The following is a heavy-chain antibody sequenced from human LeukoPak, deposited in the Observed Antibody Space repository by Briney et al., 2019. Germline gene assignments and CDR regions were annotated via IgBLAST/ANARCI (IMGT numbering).Heavy chain of an antibody. J-gene: IGHJ4*02. CDR2: IWYDGSNK. Sequence: GRSLRLSCAASGFTFSSYGMHWARQAPGKGLEWVAVIWYDGSNKYYADSVKGRFTISRDNSKNTPYLQMNSLRAEDTAVYYCATETGPYYFDYWGQGTLVTVSS. V-gene: IGHV3-33*01. CDR1: GFTFSSYG. D-gene: IGHD1-1*01. CDR3: ATETGPYYFDY.